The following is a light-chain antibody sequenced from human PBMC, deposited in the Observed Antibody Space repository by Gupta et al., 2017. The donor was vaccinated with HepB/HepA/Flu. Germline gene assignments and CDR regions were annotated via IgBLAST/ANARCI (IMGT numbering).Light chain of an antibody. CDR3: GTGDNDRSEV. CDR1: SANIGSNS. J-gene: IGLJ2*01. V-gene: IGLV1-51*01. CDR2: GNN. Sequence: AAPAEKVTISCSGSSANIGSNSGSWYQNFPGTAPKLLIYGNNKRPGGTPDRFSGSKSVTAATLGITGLQTGDEADYYCGTGDNDRSEVFGGGTKVTVL.